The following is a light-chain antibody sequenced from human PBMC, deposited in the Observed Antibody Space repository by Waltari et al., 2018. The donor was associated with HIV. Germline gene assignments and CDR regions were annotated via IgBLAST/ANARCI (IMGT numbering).Light chain of an antibody. Sequence: QSALTQPASVSGSPGQSITIPCTRTSSDVGNYNLFSWYQHPPGKVPRLMIYEVNKRASGVSNRLSGYKYGNTASMTISGLQAEDEVDYYCCSYAGSNTVIFGGGTKVTVL. CDR3: CSYAGSNTVI. CDR2: EVN. J-gene: IGLJ2*01. V-gene: IGLV2-23*02. CDR1: SSDVGNYNL.